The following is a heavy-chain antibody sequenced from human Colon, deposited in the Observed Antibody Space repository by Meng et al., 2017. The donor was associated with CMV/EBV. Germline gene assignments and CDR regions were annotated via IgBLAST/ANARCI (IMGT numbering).Heavy chain of an antibody. CDR3: AREAGPFFGVTVYDS. D-gene: IGHD3-3*01. J-gene: IGHJ4*02. Sequence: QVQLQQWGAGLLKTSETLSLTCGVSGGSLSGYYWTWIRQSPGKGLEWIGEINQSGSTNYNPSLKSRVTVSVDTSKNQFSLRVTSVTAADSALYYCAREAGPFFGVTVYDSWGQGTLVTVSS. V-gene: IGHV4-34*01. CDR1: GGSLSGYY. CDR2: INQSGST.